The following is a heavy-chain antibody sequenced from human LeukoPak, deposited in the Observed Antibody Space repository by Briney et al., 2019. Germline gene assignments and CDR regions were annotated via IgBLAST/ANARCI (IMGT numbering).Heavy chain of an antibody. D-gene: IGHD1-26*01. CDR3: ARDDWEQLKFDY. CDR1: GFTFSDYY. V-gene: IGHV3-11*01. Sequence: GGSLRLSCAASGFTFSDYYMSWIRQAPGKGLEWVSYISSSGSTIYYADSVKGRLTISRDNAKNSLYLQMNSLRAEDTAVYYCARDDWEQLKFDYWGQGTLVTVSS. J-gene: IGHJ4*02. CDR2: ISSSGSTI.